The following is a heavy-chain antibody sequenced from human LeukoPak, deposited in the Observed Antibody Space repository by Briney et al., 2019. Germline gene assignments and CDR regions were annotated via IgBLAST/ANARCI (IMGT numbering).Heavy chain of an antibody. CDR3: ARGSDYVWGSYRYTGDFDY. D-gene: IGHD3-16*02. J-gene: IGHJ4*02. V-gene: IGHV4-59*08. CDR1: GGSISSYY. CDR2: IYYSGST. Sequence: SETLSLTCTVSGGSISSYYWSWIRQPPGKGLEWIGYIYYSGSTNYNPSLKSRVTISVDTSKNQFSLKLSSVTAADTAVYYCARGSDYVWGSYRYTGDFDYWGQGTLVTVSS.